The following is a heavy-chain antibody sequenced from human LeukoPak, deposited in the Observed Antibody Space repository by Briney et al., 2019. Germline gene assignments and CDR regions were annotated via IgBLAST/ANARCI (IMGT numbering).Heavy chain of an antibody. CDR3: ARAYCSSTSCSPDY. CDR1: AFTFSSYA. CDR2: ISSNGGTT. J-gene: IGHJ4*02. D-gene: IGHD2-2*01. V-gene: IGHV3-64*02. Sequence: GGSLRLSCAASAFTFSSYAMHWVRQAPGKGLEYVSTISSNGGTTYYTDSVKGRFTISRDNSKNTLYLQMGSLRAEDMAVYYCARAYCSSTSCSPDYWGQGALVTVSP.